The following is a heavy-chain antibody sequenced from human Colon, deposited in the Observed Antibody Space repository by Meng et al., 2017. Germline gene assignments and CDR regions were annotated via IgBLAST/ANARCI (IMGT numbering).Heavy chain of an antibody. V-gene: IGHV4-39*01. CDR3: ARYCSDAGCSKVRSFDS. J-gene: IGHJ5*01. D-gene: IGHD2-15*01. CDR2: IGHSGIT. CDR1: GGSISTSGYY. Sequence: QPQLQESGPGLVKPSEALSLTCSVPGGSISTSGYYCGWIRQPPGKGLEWIGSIGHSGITYYTPSLKSRVTVSIDTSKSQFSLKLTSVTAADTAVYYCARYCSDAGCSKVRSFDSWGQGTLVTVSS.